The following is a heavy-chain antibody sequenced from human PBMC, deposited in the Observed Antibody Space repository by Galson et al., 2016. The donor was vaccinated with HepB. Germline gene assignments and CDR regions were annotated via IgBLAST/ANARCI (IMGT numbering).Heavy chain of an antibody. V-gene: IGHV3-11*01. CDR3: ARGTSRYSYGNYYYYGMDV. CDR2: ISSSGKDI. J-gene: IGHJ6*02. D-gene: IGHD5-18*01. Sequence: SLRLSCAASGFTFSDYYMTWIRQAPGKGPEWVSFISSSGKDIHYADSVRGRFTISRDIVNKSLFLRMNSLRVEDTAVYYCARGTSRYSYGNYYYYGMDVWGQGSAVTVSS. CDR1: GFTFSDYY.